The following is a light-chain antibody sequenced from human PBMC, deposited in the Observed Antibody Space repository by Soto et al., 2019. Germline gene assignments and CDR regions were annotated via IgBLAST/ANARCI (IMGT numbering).Light chain of an antibody. V-gene: IGLV2-14*01. Sequence: QSALTQPASVSGSPGQSITISCTGSSSDVGVHNSVSWYQQHPGKAPKLMIYNVSHRPSGVSNRFSASKSGNTASLTISGLQAEDEADYYCSSYSSSSTLVVFGGGTKVTVL. J-gene: IGLJ2*01. CDR3: SSYSSSSTLVV. CDR2: NVS. CDR1: SSDVGVHNS.